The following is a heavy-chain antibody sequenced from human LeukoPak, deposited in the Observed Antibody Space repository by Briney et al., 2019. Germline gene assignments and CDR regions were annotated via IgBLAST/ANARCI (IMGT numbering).Heavy chain of an antibody. CDR1: GYSISSGYY. V-gene: IGHV4-38-2*02. D-gene: IGHD5-18*01. CDR3: ARVTRYSYGLFDY. J-gene: IGHJ4*02. Sequence: TSETLSLTCTVSGYSISSGYYWGWIRQPPGKGLEWIGSIYHSGSTYYNPSLKSRVTISVDTSKNQFSLKLSSVTAADTAVYYCARVTRYSYGLFDYWGQGTLVTVSS. CDR2: IYHSGST.